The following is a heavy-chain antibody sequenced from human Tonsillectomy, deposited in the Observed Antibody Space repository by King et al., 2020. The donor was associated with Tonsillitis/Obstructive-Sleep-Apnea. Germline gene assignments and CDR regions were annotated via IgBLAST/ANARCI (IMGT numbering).Heavy chain of an antibody. V-gene: IGHV1-18*01. Sequence: QLVQSGAEVKKPGASVKVSCKASNYTFTSYGISWVRQAPGQGLEWMGWISAYNGDTNYAQNLQGRVTMTTDTLTSTAYMELRSLRSDDTAVYYCARVLPNFEYSSSSGGTFYYYLDVWGKGTTVTVSS. D-gene: IGHD6-6*01. J-gene: IGHJ6*03. CDR3: ARVLPNFEYSSSSGGTFYYYLDV. CDR1: NYTFTSYG. CDR2: ISAYNGDT.